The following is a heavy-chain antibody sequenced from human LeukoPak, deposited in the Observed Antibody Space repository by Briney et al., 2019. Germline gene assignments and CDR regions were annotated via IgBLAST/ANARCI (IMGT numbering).Heavy chain of an antibody. V-gene: IGHV4-39*01. Sequence: PSETLSLTCTVSGGSISSSSYYWGWIRQPPGKGLEWIGSIYYSGSTYYNPSLKSRVTISVDTSKNQFSLKLSSVTAADTAVYYCARGRLLWFGESKNFDYWGQGTLVTVSS. CDR1: GGSISSSSYY. CDR3: ARGRLLWFGESKNFDY. D-gene: IGHD3-10*01. CDR2: IYYSGST. J-gene: IGHJ4*02.